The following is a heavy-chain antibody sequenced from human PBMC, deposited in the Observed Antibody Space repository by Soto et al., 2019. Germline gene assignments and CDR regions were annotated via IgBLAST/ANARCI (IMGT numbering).Heavy chain of an antibody. CDR1: GFTFSSYA. V-gene: IGHV3-30-3*01. CDR3: ARDRALLEWLSDYYFDY. J-gene: IGHJ4*02. CDR2: ISYDGSNK. D-gene: IGHD3-3*01. Sequence: GGSLRLSCAASGFTFSSYAIHWVRQAPGKGLEWVAVISYDGSNKYYADSVKGRFTISRDNSKNTLYLQMNSLRAEDTAVYYCARDRALLEWLSDYYFDYWGQGTLVTVSS.